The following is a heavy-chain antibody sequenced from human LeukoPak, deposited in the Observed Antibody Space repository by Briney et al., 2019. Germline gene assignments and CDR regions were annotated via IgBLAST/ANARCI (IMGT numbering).Heavy chain of an antibody. J-gene: IGHJ6*04. Sequence: GGSLRLSCAASGVTFSSYGMHWVRQAPGKGLEGVAVISYDGSKKYYAESVKGRSTISRDNSKNRLYMQMNRVRAGDTEGYFCAKDRVYCSSTSCYDGSYYYYYGMDVWGKGTTVTVSS. D-gene: IGHD2-2*01. CDR1: GVTFSSYG. CDR3: AKDRVYCSSTSCYDGSYYYYYGMDV. V-gene: IGHV3-30*18. CDR2: ISYDGSKK.